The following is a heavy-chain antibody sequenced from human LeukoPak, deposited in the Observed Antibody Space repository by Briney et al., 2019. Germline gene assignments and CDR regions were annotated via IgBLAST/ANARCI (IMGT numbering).Heavy chain of an antibody. CDR2: IYYSGST. CDR3: ARDCDYYYYYYMDV. J-gene: IGHJ6*03. CDR1: GGSISSSSYY. Sequence: SETLSLTCTVSGGSISSSSYYWGWIRQPPGKGLEWIGSIYYSGSTYYNPSLKSRVTISVDTSKNQFSLKLSSVTAADTAVYYCARDCDYYYYYYMDVWGKGTTVTVSS. V-gene: IGHV4-39*02. D-gene: IGHD2-21*02.